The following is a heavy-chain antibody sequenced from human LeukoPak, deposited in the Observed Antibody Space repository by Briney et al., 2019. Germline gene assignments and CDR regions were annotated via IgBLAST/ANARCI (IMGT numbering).Heavy chain of an antibody. D-gene: IGHD3-22*01. V-gene: IGHV3-23*01. CDR2: ISGSGGST. CDR3: AKDDSSGYANGFDY. CDR1: GFTFSSYA. Sequence: GGSLRLSCAASGFTFSSYAMSWVRQAPGKGLEWVSAISGSGGSTYYADSVKGRFTISRDNFKNTLYLQMNSLRAEDTAVYYCAKDDSSGYANGFDYWGQGTLVTVSS. J-gene: IGHJ4*02.